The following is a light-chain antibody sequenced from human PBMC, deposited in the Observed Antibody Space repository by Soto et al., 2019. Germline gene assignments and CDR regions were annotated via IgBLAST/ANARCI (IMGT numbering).Light chain of an antibody. CDR1: STDIGRYNY. Sequence: SALTQPASVSGSPGQSITISCTGTSTDIGRYNYVSWYQQYPGKAPKVLIYEVSNRPSGVSSRFSGSKSGNTASLTISGLQADDGADYYCSSYTTSNNFEVFGTGTKVTVL. V-gene: IGLV2-14*01. CDR3: SSYTTSNNFEV. J-gene: IGLJ1*01. CDR2: EVS.